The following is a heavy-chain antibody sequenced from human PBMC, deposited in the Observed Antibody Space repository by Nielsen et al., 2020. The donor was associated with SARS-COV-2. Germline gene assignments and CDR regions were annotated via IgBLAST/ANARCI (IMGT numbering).Heavy chain of an antibody. CDR1: GFTFSSYA. V-gene: IGHV3-49*04. CDR3: TRVLSYSSSWFYYYYYGMDV. Sequence: GESLKISCAASGFTFSSYAMHWVRQAPGKGLEWVGFIRSKAYGGTTEYAASVKGRFTISRDDSKSIAYLQMNSLKTEDTAVYYCTRVLSYSSSWFYYYYYGMDVWGQGTTVTVSS. J-gene: IGHJ6*02. CDR2: IRSKAYGGTT. D-gene: IGHD6-13*01.